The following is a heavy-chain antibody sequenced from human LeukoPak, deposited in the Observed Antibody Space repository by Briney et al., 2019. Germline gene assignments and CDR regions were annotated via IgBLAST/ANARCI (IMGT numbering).Heavy chain of an antibody. CDR3: AILGELSYYGMDV. J-gene: IGHJ6*02. CDR1: GFTVSSNY. CDR2: IYSGGST. D-gene: IGHD3-10*01. Sequence: PGGSLRLSCAASGFTVSSNYMSWVRQAPGKGLEWVSVIYSGGSTYYAASVKGRFTISIDNSKNTLYLQMNSLRAEDTAVYYCAILGELSYYGMDVWGQGTTVTVSS. V-gene: IGHV3-66*01.